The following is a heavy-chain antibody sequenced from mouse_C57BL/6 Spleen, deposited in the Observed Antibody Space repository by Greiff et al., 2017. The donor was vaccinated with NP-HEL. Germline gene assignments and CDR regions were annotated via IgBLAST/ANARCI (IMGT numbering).Heavy chain of an antibody. CDR2: INPNNGGT. Sequence: EVQLQQSGPELVKPGASVKIPCKASGYTFTDYNMDWVKQSHGKSLEWIGDINPNNGGTIYNQKFKGKATLTVDKSSSTADMELRSLTSEDTAVYYCARAAQGRRGAMDYWGQGTSVTVSS. D-gene: IGHD3-2*02. CDR3: ARAAQGRRGAMDY. CDR1: GYTFTDYN. V-gene: IGHV1-18*01. J-gene: IGHJ4*01.